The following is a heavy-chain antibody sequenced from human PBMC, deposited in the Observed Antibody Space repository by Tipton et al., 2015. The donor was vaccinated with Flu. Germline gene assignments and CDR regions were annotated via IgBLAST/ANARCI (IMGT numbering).Heavy chain of an antibody. Sequence: TLSLTCTVPGGSISSTTYYWGWIRQPPGKGLEWMGSLHYTGNTNYNSSLKSRLTISVDTSKNQFFLRLSSVTAADPAVYYCARGRGFYGGDGYSDALDIWGQGTAVSVSS. D-gene: IGHD2-21*02. J-gene: IGHJ3*02. V-gene: IGHV4-39*07. CDR1: GGSISSTTYY. CDR2: LHYTGNT. CDR3: ARGRGFYGGDGYSDALDI.